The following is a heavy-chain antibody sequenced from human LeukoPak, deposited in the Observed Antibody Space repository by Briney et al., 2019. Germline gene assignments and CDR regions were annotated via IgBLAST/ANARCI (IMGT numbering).Heavy chain of an antibody. D-gene: IGHD5-18*01. Sequence: SQTLSLTCTISGGSISSGDYYWRWIRQPPEKGLEWIGYIYYSGSTYYNPSLKSRVTISVDTSKNQFSLKLSSVTAADTAVYYCARVAARSSSHFDYWGQGTLVTVSS. CDR1: GGSISSGDYY. V-gene: IGHV4-30-4*08. CDR3: ARVAARSSSHFDY. CDR2: IYYSGST. J-gene: IGHJ4*02.